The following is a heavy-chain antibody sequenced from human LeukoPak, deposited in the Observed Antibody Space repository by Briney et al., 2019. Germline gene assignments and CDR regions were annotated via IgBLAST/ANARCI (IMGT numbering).Heavy chain of an antibody. D-gene: IGHD6-13*01. CDR3: AREASSSWYPTYYYCGMDV. V-gene: IGHV4-4*02. Sequence: SETLSLTCAVSGGSISSSNWWSWVRQPPGKGLEWIGEIYHSGSTNYNPSLKSRVTISVDTSKNQFSLKLSSVTAADTAVYYCAREASSSWYPTYYYCGMDVWAKGPRSPSP. CDR2: IYHSGST. J-gene: IGHJ6*02. CDR1: GGSISSSNW.